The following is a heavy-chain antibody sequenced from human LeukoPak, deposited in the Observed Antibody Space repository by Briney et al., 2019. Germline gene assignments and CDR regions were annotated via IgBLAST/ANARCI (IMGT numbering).Heavy chain of an antibody. CDR1: GFTFSSYA. V-gene: IGHV3-30*01. CDR2: ISYDGSNK. CDR3: ARDRYTSRGVASTIFGVVIIGGYFDY. D-gene: IGHD3-3*01. Sequence: GGSLRLSCAASGFTFSSYAMHWVRQAPGKGLEWVAVISYDGSNKYYADSVKGRFTISRDNSKNTLYLQMNSLRAEDTAVYYCARDRYTSRGVASTIFGVVIIGGYFDYWGQGTPVTVSS. J-gene: IGHJ4*02.